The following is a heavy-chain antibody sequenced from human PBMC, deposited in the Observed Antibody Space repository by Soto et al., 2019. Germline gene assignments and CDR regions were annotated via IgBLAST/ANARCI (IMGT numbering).Heavy chain of an antibody. V-gene: IGHV1-69*01. CDR3: ARAANWYGGNSWKLYYYGMDV. CDR2: IIPIFGTA. Sequence: QVQLVQSGAEVKKPGSSVKVSCKASGGTFSSYAISWVRQAPGQGPEWMGGIIPIFGTANYAQKFQGRVTITADESTSTAYMELSSLRSEDTAVYYCARAANWYGGNSWKLYYYGMDVWGQGTTVTVSS. CDR1: GGTFSSYA. J-gene: IGHJ6*02. D-gene: IGHD1-1*01.